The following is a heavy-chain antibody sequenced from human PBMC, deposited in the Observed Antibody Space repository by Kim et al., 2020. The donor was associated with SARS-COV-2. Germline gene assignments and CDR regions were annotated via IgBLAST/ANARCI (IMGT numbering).Heavy chain of an antibody. CDR2: ISYDGSNK. J-gene: IGHJ4*02. V-gene: IGHV3-33*05. CDR3: ARERNIVRGVPLY. D-gene: IGHD3-10*02. Sequence: GGSLRLSCAASGFTFSSYGMHWVRQAPGKGLEWVAVISYDGSNKYYADSVKGRFTISRDNSKNTLYLQMRSLIAEDTDVYYCARERNIVRGVPLYWGQG. CDR1: GFTFSSYG.